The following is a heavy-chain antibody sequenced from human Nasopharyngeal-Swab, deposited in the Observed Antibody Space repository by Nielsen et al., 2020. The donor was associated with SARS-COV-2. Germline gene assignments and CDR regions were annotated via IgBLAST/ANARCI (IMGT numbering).Heavy chain of an antibody. CDR2: INPNSGGT. V-gene: IGHV1-2*02. J-gene: IGHJ4*02. D-gene: IGHD5-24*01. CDR3: ARAPEMATIMGDF. Sequence: WVRQAPGQGLEWMGWINPNSGGTNYAQKFQGRVTMTRDTSINTAYMELSRPRSDDTAVYYCARAPEMATIMGDFWGQGTQVTVSS.